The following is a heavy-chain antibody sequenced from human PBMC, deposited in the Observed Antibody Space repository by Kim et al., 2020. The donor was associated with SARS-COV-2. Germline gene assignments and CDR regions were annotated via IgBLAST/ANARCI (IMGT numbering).Heavy chain of an antibody. D-gene: IGHD2-21*01. V-gene: IGHV4-30-4*01. CDR2: IYYSGST. CDR1: GGSISSGDYY. J-gene: IGHJ6*03. Sequence: SETLSLTCTVSGGSISSGDYYWSWIRQPPGKGLEWIGYIYYSGSTYYNPSLKSRVTISVDTSKNQFSLKLSSVTAADTAVYYCARERVVVIAIRYYYYMDVWGKGTTVTVSS. CDR3: ARERVVVIAIRYYYYMDV.